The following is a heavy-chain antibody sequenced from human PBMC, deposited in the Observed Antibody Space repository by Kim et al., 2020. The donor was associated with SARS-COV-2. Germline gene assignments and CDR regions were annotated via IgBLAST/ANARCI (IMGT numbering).Heavy chain of an antibody. Sequence: WGSLRLSCAASGFTFSSYSMNWVCEAPGKGLERVSYISSSSSTIYYADSVKGRFNISRDNAKKSLYLQMNSLRDEDAAVYYCIVDTAMVDDWGQGTLVAVSS. CDR2: ISSSSSTI. CDR3: IVDTAMVDD. CDR1: GFTFSSYS. D-gene: IGHD5-18*01. V-gene: IGHV3-48*02. J-gene: IGHJ4*02.